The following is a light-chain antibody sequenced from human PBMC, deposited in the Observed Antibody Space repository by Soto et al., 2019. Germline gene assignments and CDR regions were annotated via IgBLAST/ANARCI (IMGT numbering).Light chain of an antibody. CDR1: QSISSW. CDR3: QHYKESST. J-gene: IGKJ1*01. CDR2: EAS. Sequence: DIQMTQSPSTLSASEGDRVTITCRASQSISSWLAWYQQKPGKAPKLLIYEASSSEIGVPPRFSGSGFGTEFTLTISSLQPVDFATYYCQHYKESSTFGQGTRLEIK. V-gene: IGKV1-5*03.